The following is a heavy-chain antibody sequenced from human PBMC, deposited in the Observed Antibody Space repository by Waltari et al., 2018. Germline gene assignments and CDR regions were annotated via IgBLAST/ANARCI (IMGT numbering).Heavy chain of an antibody. CDR2: MNPNRGNT. D-gene: IGHD1-26*01. CDR1: GYTFTSYD. CDR3: ARGRSIVGATNFDY. V-gene: IGHV1-8*01. Sequence: QVQLVQSGAEVKKPGASVKVSCKASGYTFTSYDINWVRQATGQGLEWMGWMNPNRGNTGYAQKFQGRVTMTRNTSISTAYMELSSLRSEDTAVYYCARGRSIVGATNFDYWGQGTLVTVSS. J-gene: IGHJ4*02.